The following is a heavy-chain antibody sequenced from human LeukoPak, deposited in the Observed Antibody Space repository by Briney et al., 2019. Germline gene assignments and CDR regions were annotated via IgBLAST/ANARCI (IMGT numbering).Heavy chain of an antibody. CDR2: IYYSGST. D-gene: IGHD6-19*01. CDR3: ASGIAVAGDFGY. V-gene: IGHV4-59*01. J-gene: IGHJ4*02. CDR1: GGSISSYY. Sequence: SKTLSLTCTVSGGSISSYYWSWIRQPPGKGLEWIGYIYYSGSTNYNPSLKSRVTISVDTSKNQFSLKLSSVTAADTAVYYCASGIAVAGDFGYWGQGTLVTVSS.